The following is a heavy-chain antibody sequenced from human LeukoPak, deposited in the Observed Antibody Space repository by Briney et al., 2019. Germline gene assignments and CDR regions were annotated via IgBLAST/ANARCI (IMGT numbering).Heavy chain of an antibody. J-gene: IGHJ4*02. D-gene: IGHD1-26*01. CDR2: IPYDGSNK. CDR3: AKAVGKYIGSSLNY. Sequence: GGSLRLSCAPSGFTFSNYGMHWVRQAPGKGLEWVTFIPYDGSNKYYVDSVKGRFTISRDKNTLYLQMNSLRAEDTAVYYCAKAVGKYIGSSLNYCGEGTLVTVSS. V-gene: IGHV3-30*02. CDR1: GFTFSNYG.